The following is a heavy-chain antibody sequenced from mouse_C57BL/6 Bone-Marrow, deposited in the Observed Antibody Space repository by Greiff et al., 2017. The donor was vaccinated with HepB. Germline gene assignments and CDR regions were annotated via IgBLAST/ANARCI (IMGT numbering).Heavy chain of an antibody. Sequence: EVQLQESGAELVRPGASVKLSCKASGYTFTDYYIHWVKQRPGQGLEWIGEINPSTGGTTYNQKFTAKATLTVDKSSSTAYMQLKSLTSEDSAVYYCATIYDGPPYWYFDVWGTGTTLTVSS. J-gene: IGHJ1*03. CDR3: ATIYDGPPYWYFDV. CDR1: GYTFTDYY. V-gene: IGHV1-42*01. CDR2: INPSTGGT. D-gene: IGHD2-12*01.